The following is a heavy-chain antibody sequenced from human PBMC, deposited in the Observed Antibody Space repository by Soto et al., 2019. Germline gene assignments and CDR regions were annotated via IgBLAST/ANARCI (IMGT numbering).Heavy chain of an antibody. CDR1: GYSFSSYG. CDR3: ARGGYYDSSGSRNYHYYGMDV. V-gene: IGHV1-18*01. CDR2: VSPYNDDT. J-gene: IGHJ6*02. D-gene: IGHD3-22*01. Sequence: GASVKVSCKASGYSFSSYGVNWVRQAPGQGLEWLGCVSPYNDDTKYSQKLQGRVTLTTDTSSRTAYMTLRSLRSDDTAVYFCARGGYYDSSGSRNYHYYGMDVWGQGTTVTVSS.